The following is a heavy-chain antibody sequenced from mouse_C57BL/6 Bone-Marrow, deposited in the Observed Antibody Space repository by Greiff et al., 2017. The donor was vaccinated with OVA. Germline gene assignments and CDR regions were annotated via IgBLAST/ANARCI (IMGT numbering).Heavy chain of an antibody. CDR3: ATVVGFDY. J-gene: IGHJ2*01. CDR1: GFTFSDYG. D-gene: IGHD1-1*01. V-gene: IGHV5-17*01. Sequence: EVQLVESGGGLVKPGGSLKLSCAASGFTFSDYGMHWVRQAPEKGLEWVAYISSGSSTIYYADTVKGRFTISRDNAKNTLFLQMTSLRSEDTSMYYCATVVGFDYWGQGTTLTVSS. CDR2: ISSGSSTI.